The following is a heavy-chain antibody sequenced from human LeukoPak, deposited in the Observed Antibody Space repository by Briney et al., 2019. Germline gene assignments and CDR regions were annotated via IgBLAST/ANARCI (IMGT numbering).Heavy chain of an antibody. Sequence: GASVKVSCKASGYTFTTCGMHWVRQAPGQSLEWMGWINASNGNTKYSQKFQGRVTITRGTSASTAYMELSSLRSEDTAVYYCARAGGGLVTYYYCYGMDVWGQGTTVTVSS. J-gene: IGHJ6*02. CDR3: ARAGGGLVTYYYCYGMDV. CDR2: INASNGNT. V-gene: IGHV1-3*01. CDR1: GYTFTTCG. D-gene: IGHD3/OR15-3a*01.